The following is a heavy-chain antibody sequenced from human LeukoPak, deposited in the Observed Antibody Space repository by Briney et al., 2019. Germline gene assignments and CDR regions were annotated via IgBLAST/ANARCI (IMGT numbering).Heavy chain of an antibody. Sequence: PSETLSLTCTVSGGFISSGGYYWSWIRQHPGKGLEWIGYIYYSGSTYYNPSLKSRVTISVDTSKNQFSLKLSSVTAADTAVYYCATTGGVDWTSNWFDPWGQGTLVTVSS. V-gene: IGHV4-31*03. CDR2: IYYSGST. D-gene: IGHD2-21*02. CDR3: ATTGGVDWTSNWFDP. J-gene: IGHJ5*02. CDR1: GGFISSGGYY.